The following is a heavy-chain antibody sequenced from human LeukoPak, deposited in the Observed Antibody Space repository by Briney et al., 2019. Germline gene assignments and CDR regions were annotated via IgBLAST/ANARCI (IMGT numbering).Heavy chain of an antibody. V-gene: IGHV3-21*01. D-gene: IGHD3-10*01. J-gene: IGHJ5*02. CDR2: ISSSSSYI. CDR3: ARAGITMVRGVIIRKGNWFDP. CDR1: GFTFSSYS. Sequence: KTGGSLRLSCAASGFTFSSYSMNWVRQAPGKGLEWVSSISSSSSYIYYADSVKGRFTISRDNAKNSLYLQMNSLRAEDTAVYYCARAGITMVRGVIIRKGNWFDPWGQGTLVTVSS.